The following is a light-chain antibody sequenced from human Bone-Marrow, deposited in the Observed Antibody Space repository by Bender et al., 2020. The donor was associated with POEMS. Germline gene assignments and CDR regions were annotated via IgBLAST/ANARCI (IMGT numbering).Light chain of an antibody. Sequence: SVLTQPPSVSAAPGQKITISCSGSSSNIGDNFVSWYQLLPGSAPKLLIYDNKKRPSEISDRFSASKSDTSATLAINGLQTGDEADYYCGTWDNSLGGLWIFGGGTRLTVL. CDR1: SSNIGDNF. CDR2: DNK. CDR3: GTWDNSLGGLWI. V-gene: IGLV1-51*01. J-gene: IGLJ2*01.